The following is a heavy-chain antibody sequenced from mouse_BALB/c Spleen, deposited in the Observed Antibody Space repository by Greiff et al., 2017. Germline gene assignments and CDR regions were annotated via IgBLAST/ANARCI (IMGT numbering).Heavy chain of an antibody. CDR1: GYTFSSYW. CDR3: ARSRDYDLFAY. V-gene: IGHV1-9*01. D-gene: IGHD2-4*01. J-gene: IGHJ3*01. CDR2: ILPGSGST. Sequence: VQLVESGAELMKPGASVKISCKATGYTFSSYWIEWVKQRPGHGLEWIGEILPGSGSTNYNEKFKGKATFTADTSSNTAYMQLSSLTSEDSAVYYCARSRDYDLFAYWGQGTLVTVSA.